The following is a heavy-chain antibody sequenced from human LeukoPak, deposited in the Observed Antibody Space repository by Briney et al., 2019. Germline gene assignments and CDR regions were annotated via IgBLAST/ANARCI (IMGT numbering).Heavy chain of an antibody. V-gene: IGHV3-23*01. CDR1: GFTFSSYA. J-gene: IGHJ3*02. D-gene: IGHD4-17*01. Sequence: PGGSLRLSCAASGFTFSSYAMSWVGQAPGKGLEWVSGISGSGGTTYYPDSVKGRFTISRDNSKNTLYLQMNSLRAEDTAVYYCATATTVTNAFDIWGQGTMVTVSS. CDR2: ISGSGGTT. CDR3: ATATTVTNAFDI.